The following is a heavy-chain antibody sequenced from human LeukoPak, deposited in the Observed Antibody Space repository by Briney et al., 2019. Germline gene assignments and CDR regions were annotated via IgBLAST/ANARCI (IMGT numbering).Heavy chain of an antibody. CDR3: ARLDSSSFTYFDY. D-gene: IGHD6-13*01. J-gene: IGHJ4*02. Sequence: HTGGSLRLSCAASGFTFSSYWMPWVRQAPGKGLVWVSRINSDGSSTSYADSVKGRFTISRDNAKNTLYLQMNSLRAEDTAVYYCARLDSSSFTYFDYWGQGTLVTVSS. CDR1: GFTFSSYW. CDR2: INSDGSST. V-gene: IGHV3-74*01.